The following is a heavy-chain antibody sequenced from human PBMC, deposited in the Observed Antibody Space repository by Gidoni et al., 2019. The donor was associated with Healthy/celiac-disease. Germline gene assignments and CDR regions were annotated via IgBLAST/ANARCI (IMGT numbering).Heavy chain of an antibody. V-gene: IGHV5-51*01. CDR2: IYPGDSDT. CDR3: AIKSPDYYGVDY. J-gene: IGHJ4*02. Sequence: VQLAHPPAALKMPGCCVKVPRNGSGYSFTSYWIGWVRQMPGKALEWMGIIYPGDSDTRYSPSFQGQVTISADKSISTAYLQWSSLKASDTAMYYCAIKSPDYYGVDYWGQGTLVTVSS. CDR1: GYSFTSYW. D-gene: IGHD3-10*01.